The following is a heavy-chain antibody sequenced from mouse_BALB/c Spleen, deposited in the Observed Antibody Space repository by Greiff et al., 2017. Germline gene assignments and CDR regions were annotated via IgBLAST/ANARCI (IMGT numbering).Heavy chain of an antibody. Sequence: VQLQESGPELVKPGASVRISCKASGYTFTSYYIHWVKQRPGQGLEWIGWIYPGNVNTKYNEKFKGKATLTADKSSSTAYMQLSSLTSEDSAVYFCARSSLGYWGQGTTLTVSS. CDR2: IYPGNVNT. D-gene: IGHD2-10*02. CDR1: GYTFTSYY. J-gene: IGHJ2*01. CDR3: ARSSLGY. V-gene: IGHV1S56*01.